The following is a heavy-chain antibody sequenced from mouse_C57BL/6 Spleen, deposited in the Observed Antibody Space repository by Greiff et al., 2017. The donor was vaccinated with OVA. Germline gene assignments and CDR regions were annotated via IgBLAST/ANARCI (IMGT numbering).Heavy chain of an antibody. CDR1: GFTFSSYA. CDR2: ISDGGSYT. CDR3: ARDSNYVDYYAMDY. Sequence: EVKLMESGGGLVKPGGSLKLSCAASGFTFSSYAMSWVRQTPEKRLEWVATISDGGSYTYYPDNVKGRFTISRDNAKNNLYLQMSHLKSEDTAMYYCARDSNYVDYYAMDYWGQGTSVTVSS. J-gene: IGHJ4*01. V-gene: IGHV5-4*01. D-gene: IGHD2-5*01.